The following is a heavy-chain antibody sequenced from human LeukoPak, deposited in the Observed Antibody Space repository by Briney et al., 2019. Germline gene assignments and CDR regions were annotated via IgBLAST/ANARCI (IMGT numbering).Heavy chain of an antibody. CDR2: ISSSSSYI. D-gene: IGHD5-18*01. CDR3: ARDRSGYSYGRDYYYYGMDV. V-gene: IGHV3-21*01. CDR1: GFTFSSYS. Sequence: GGSLRLSCAASGFTFSSYSMNWVRQAPGKGLEWVSSISSSSSYIYYGDSVKGRFTISRDNAKNSLYLQMNSLRAEDTAVYYCARDRSGYSYGRDYYYYGMDVWGQGTTVTVSS. J-gene: IGHJ6*02.